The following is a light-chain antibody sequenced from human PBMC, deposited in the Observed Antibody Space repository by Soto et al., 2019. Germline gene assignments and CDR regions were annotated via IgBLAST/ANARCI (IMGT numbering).Light chain of an antibody. CDR2: SNN. V-gene: IGLV1-44*01. CDR3: AAWDDSLNCVV. CDR1: NSNIGTNI. J-gene: IGLJ2*01. Sequence: QAVVTQPPSMSGTPGQRVSISCSGRNSNIGTNIVTWYQRLPGAAPKLLIHSNNLRPSGVPDRFSGSKSGTSASLAISGLQSADEADYYCAAWDDSLNCVVFGGGTKLTVL.